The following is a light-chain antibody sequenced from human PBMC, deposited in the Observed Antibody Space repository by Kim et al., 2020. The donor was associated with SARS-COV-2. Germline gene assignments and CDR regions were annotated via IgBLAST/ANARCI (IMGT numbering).Light chain of an antibody. CDR1: QSVSSSY. V-gene: IGKV3-20*01. CDR2: GAS. Sequence: SPGERARHSCRASQSVSSSYLAWYQQKPGQAPRRLIYGASSRATGIPDRFSGSGSGTDFTLNISRLEPEDFAVYYCQQYGSSPLTFGGGTKVDIK. J-gene: IGKJ4*01. CDR3: QQYGSSPLT.